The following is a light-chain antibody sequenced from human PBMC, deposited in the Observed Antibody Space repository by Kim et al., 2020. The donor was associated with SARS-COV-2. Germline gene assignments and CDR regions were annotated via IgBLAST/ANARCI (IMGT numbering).Light chain of an antibody. CDR1: SSDIGAYAY. J-gene: IGLJ2*01. V-gene: IGLV2-14*03. CDR3: SSYTSTSTVV. Sequence: QSALTQPASVSGSPGQSITISCTGTSSDIGAYAYVSWYQQHPAKAPKLMIYDVSERPSGVSNRFSGSKSGNTASLTISGLQAEDEADYYCSSYTSTSTVVFGGGTQLTVL. CDR2: DVS.